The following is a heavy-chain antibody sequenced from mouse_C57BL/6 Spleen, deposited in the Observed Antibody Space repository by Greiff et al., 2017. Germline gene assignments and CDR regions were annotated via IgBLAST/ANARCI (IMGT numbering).Heavy chain of an antibody. CDR3: TTGSNPCYFDY. CDR2: IDPENGDT. Sequence: VQLQQSGAELVRPGASVKLSCTASGFNIKDDYMHWVKQRPEQGLEWIGWIDPENGDTEYASKFQGKATITADTSSNTAYLQLSSLTSEDTAVYYCTTGSNPCYFDYWGQGTTLTVSS. J-gene: IGHJ2*01. CDR1: GFNIKDDY. D-gene: IGHD1-1*01. V-gene: IGHV14-4*01.